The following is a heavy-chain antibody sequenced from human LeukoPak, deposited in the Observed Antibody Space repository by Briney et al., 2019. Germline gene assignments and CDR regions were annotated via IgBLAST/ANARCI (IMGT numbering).Heavy chain of an antibody. J-gene: IGHJ4*02. CDR1: GFTFSSYI. V-gene: IGHV3-21*01. CDR3: ARWDCSSTSCYWYY. D-gene: IGHD2-2*01. CDR2: ISSSSI. Sequence: GGSLRLSCAASGFTFSSYIMNWVRQAPGKGLEWVSSISSSSIYYADSVKGRFTISRDNTKNSLYLQMNSLSAEDTAVCYCARWDCSSTSCYWYYWGQGTLVTVSS.